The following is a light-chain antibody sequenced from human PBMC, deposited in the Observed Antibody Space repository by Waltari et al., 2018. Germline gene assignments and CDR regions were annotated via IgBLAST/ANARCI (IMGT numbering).Light chain of an antibody. V-gene: IGKV2-28*01. Sequence: DIVMTQSPLSLPVTPGQPASMSCRFSQSLLHSNGNNYLDWYLQKPGQFPQLLIFLGSTRASGVPDRFSGSGSGTDFTLKISRVEADDVGVYFCMQGKDLPLTFGGGTKVDI. CDR2: LGS. J-gene: IGKJ4*01. CDR3: MQGKDLPLT. CDR1: QSLLHSNGNNY.